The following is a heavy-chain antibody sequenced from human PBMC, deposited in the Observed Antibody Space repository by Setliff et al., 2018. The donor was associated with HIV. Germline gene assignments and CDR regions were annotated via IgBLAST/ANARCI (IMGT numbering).Heavy chain of an antibody. CDR1: GYSIRSGYY. D-gene: IGHD3-3*02. CDR3: ARDSPFAFTSNMWSLGAFQH. Sequence: PSETLSLTCAVSGYSIRSGYYWGWIRQPPGKGLEWIGSIYHSGTIYYNPSLKSRVTISVDTSKNQFSLKLNSVTAADTAVYYCARDSPFAFTSNMWSLGAFQHWGQGTLVTVSS. J-gene: IGHJ1*01. CDR2: IYHSGTI. V-gene: IGHV4-38-2*02.